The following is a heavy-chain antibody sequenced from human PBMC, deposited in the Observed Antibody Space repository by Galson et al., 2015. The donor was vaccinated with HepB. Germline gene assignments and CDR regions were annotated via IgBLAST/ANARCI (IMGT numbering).Heavy chain of an antibody. CDR3: AKMTLSSIAARRGAFDI. J-gene: IGHJ3*02. CDR2: ISGSGGST. V-gene: IGHV3-23*01. Sequence: SLRLSCAASGFTFSSYAMSWVRQAPGKGLEWVSAISGSGGSTYYADSVKGRFTISRDNSKNTLYLQMNSLRAEDTAVYYCAKMTLSSIAARRGAFDIWGQGTMVTVSS. CDR1: GFTFSSYA. D-gene: IGHD6-6*01.